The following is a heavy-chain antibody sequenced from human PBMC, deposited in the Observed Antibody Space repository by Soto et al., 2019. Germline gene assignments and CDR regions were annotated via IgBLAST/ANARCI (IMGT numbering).Heavy chain of an antibody. CDR1: GYTFTGYY. CDR3: AREPDSVGATLTDAFDI. D-gene: IGHD1-26*01. Sequence: GASVKVSCKASGYTFTGYYMHWVRQAPGQGLEWMGWINPNSGGTNYAQKFQGRVTMTRDTSISTAYMELSRLRSDDTAVYYCAREPDSVGATLTDAFDIWGQGTMVTVSS. CDR2: INPNSGGT. V-gene: IGHV1-2*02. J-gene: IGHJ3*02.